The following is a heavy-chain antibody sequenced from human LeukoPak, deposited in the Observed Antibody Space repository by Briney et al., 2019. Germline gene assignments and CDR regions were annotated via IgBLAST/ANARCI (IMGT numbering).Heavy chain of an antibody. CDR2: INPSGGST. Sequence: EASVKVSCKASGYTFTTYYMHWVRQAPGQGLEWMGIINPSGGSTNYAQKFQDRVTMTRDTSTSTVYMELNSLRAEDTAVYYCAKGYDFWSGYYDHWGQGTLVTVSS. CDR1: GYTFTTYY. V-gene: IGHV1-46*01. D-gene: IGHD3-3*01. J-gene: IGHJ4*02. CDR3: AKGYDFWSGYYDH.